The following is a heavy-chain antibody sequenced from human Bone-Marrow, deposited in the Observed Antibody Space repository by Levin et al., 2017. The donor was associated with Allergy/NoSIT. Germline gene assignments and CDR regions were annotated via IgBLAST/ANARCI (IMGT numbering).Heavy chain of an antibody. D-gene: IGHD3-10*01. Sequence: PSETLSLTCIVSGGSISNYYWSWIRQPPGKGLEWIGHILDSGSTKYNPSLESRVTISVNTSKNQFSLQLRSVTAADTADFYCARVGRGGVRGPLGNTYYYYYMDVWGKGTTVTVSS. CDR1: GGSISNYY. V-gene: IGHV4-59*01. J-gene: IGHJ6*03. CDR3: ARVGRGGVRGPLGNTYYYYYMDV. CDR2: ILDSGST.